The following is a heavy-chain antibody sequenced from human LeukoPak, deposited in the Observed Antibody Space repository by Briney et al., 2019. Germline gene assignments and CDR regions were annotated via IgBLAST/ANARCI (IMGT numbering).Heavy chain of an antibody. CDR1: GFTFSTYA. J-gene: IGHJ6*04. CDR3: AKGGASSPYTYIDV. CDR2: ISYDGSNK. Sequence: GGSPRLSCAASGFTFSTYAMHWVRQAPGKGLEWVAVISYDGSNKLYADSVKGRFTISRDDSKNSLYLQMNSLRADDTAVYHCAKGGASSPYTYIDVWGKGTMVIVSS. V-gene: IGHV3-30*04. D-gene: IGHD6-6*01.